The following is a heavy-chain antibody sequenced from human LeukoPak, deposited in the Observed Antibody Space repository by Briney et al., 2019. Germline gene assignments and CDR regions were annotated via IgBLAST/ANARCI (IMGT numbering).Heavy chain of an antibody. Sequence: GGSLRLSCAASGFTFSSYSMNWVRHAPRKGLEWVSSISSSSSYIYYADSVKGRFTISRDNAKNSLYLQMNSLRAEDTAVYYCARDSSSWRIFDYWGQGTLVTVSS. CDR3: ARDSSSWRIFDY. CDR1: GFTFSSYS. V-gene: IGHV3-21*01. D-gene: IGHD6-13*01. J-gene: IGHJ4*02. CDR2: ISSSSSYI.